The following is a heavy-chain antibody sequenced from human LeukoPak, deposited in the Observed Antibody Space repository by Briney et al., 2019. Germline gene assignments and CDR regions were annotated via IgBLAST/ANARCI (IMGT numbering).Heavy chain of an antibody. CDR2: ISGSGAGK. CDR3: AKAAYGDYAGAFDI. J-gene: IGHJ3*02. CDR1: GFTFSTYA. V-gene: IGHV3-23*01. Sequence: PGGSLRLSCAATGFTFSTYAMTWVRQAPGKGLEWVSSISGSGAGKFYAAPVKGRFTISRDNSKNTLYVQMNSLRAEDTAVYYCAKAAYGDYAGAFDIWGQGTMVIVSS. D-gene: IGHD4-17*01.